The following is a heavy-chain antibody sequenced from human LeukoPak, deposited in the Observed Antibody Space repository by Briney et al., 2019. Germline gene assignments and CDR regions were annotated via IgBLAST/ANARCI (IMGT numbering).Heavy chain of an antibody. Sequence: PSETLSLTCTVSGGSISSGGYYWSWIRQPPGKGLEWIGYIYHSGSTYYNPSLKSRVTISVDRSKNQFSLKLSSVTAADTAVYYCARDLGDYGDYSYFDYWGQGTLVTVSS. CDR2: IYHSGST. D-gene: IGHD4-17*01. CDR1: GGSISSGGYY. CDR3: ARDLGDYGDYSYFDY. J-gene: IGHJ4*02. V-gene: IGHV4-30-2*01.